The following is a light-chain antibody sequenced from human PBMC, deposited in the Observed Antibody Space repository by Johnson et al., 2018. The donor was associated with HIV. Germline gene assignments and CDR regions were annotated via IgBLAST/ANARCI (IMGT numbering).Light chain of an antibody. CDR3: GTWDSSLSAARV. CDR1: SSNIGNNY. V-gene: IGLV1-51*01. CDR2: DNN. J-gene: IGLJ1*01. Sequence: QSVLTQPPSVSAAPGQKVTISCSGSSSNIGNNYVSWYQQLPGTAPKLLIYDNNNRPSGIPDRFSGSKSGTSATLGITGLQTGDEADYYCGTWDSSLSAARVFGPGTKVTVL.